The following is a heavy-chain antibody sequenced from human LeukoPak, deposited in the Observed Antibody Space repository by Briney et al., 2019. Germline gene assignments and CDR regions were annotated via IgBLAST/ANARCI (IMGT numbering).Heavy chain of an antibody. CDR3: ARENTGGYNSGFDY. Sequence: ASVKVSCEASGYTFTSYYIHWVRQAPGQGLEWMGIINPSGGSTSYVQKFQDRVTMTRDTSTSTVYMELSSLRSEDTAVYYCARENTGGYNSGFDYWGQGTLVTVSS. V-gene: IGHV1-46*01. CDR2: INPSGGST. J-gene: IGHJ4*02. CDR1: GYTFTSYY. D-gene: IGHD5-24*01.